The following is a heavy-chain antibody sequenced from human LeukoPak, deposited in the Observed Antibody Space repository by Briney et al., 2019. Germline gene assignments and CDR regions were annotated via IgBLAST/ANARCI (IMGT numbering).Heavy chain of an antibody. CDR1: GFTFSSYA. J-gene: IGHJ3*02. Sequence: GGSLRLSCAASGFTFSSYAMHWVRQAPGKGLEWVAVISYDGSNKYYADSVKGRFTISRDNSKNTLYLQMNSLRAEDTAVYYCARDIVATMDAFDIWGQGTMVTVSS. CDR3: ARDIVATMDAFDI. V-gene: IGHV3-30-3*01. CDR2: ISYDGSNK. D-gene: IGHD5-12*01.